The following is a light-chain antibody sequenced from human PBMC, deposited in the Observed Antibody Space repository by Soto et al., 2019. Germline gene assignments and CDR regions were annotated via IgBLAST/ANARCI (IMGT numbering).Light chain of an antibody. CDR3: SSYTSGSTLCV. J-gene: IGLJ1*01. Sequence: QSALTQPASVSGSPGQSITISCTGTSSDVGGYDFVSWYQQHSGKAPKLMIYEVSYRPSGVSNRFSGSKSGNTASLTISGLQAEDEADYYCSSYTSGSTLCVLGTGTKVTVL. V-gene: IGLV2-14*01. CDR1: SSDVGGYDF. CDR2: EVS.